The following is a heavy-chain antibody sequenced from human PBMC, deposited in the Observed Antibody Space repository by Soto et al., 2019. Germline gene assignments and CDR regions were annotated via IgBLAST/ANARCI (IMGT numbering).Heavy chain of an antibody. CDR3: ARLTTGFGELSIGYYYYYMDV. D-gene: IGHD3-10*01. CDR2: IYPGDSDT. CDR1: GYSFTSYW. J-gene: IGHJ6*03. V-gene: IGHV5-51*01. Sequence: GESLKISCKGSGYSFTSYWIGWVRQMPGKGLEWMGIIYPGDSDTRYSPSFQGQVTISADKSISTAYLQWSSLKASDTAMYYCARLTTGFGELSIGYYYYYMDVWGKGTTVTVSS.